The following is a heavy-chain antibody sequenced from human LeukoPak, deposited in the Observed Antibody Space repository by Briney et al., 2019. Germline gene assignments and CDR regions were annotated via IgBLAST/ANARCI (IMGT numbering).Heavy chain of an antibody. CDR3: ARHGSGSFDY. CDR1: GFTFSSYS. CDR2: ISSSSTI. V-gene: IGHV3-48*01. J-gene: IGHJ4*02. D-gene: IGHD3-10*01. Sequence: PGGSLRLSCAASGFTFSSYSMNWVRQAPGKGLEWVSYISSSSTIYYADSVKGRFTISRDNAKNSLYLQMNSLRAEDTAVYYCARHGSGSFDYWGQGTLVTVSS.